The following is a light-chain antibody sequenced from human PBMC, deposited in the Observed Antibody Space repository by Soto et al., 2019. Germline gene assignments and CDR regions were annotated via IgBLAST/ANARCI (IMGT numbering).Light chain of an antibody. CDR2: AVY. CDR1: RTNGDGHDY. J-gene: IGLJ1*01. Sequence: QSYLTQPASVSGSPGQSIAISCIGVRTNGDGHDYVSWYQQHPGQAPQLIIYAVYNRPSGVSDRFSGSKSGNTASLIISGLQAEDEADYFCTSYTASSPFYVFGAWTKLTVL. V-gene: IGLV2-14*03. CDR3: TSYTASSPFYV.